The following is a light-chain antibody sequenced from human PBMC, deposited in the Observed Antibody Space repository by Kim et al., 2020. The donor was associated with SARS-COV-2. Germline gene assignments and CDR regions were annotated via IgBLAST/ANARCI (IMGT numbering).Light chain of an antibody. CDR1: RVSIADNQ. J-gene: IGLJ3*02. CDR2: EDD. Sequence: VTISGTRSRVSIADNQVQWYQQRPGSAPANVIFEDDQRPSGVPDRFSGSIDRSSNSASLTISGLRTEDEADYYCQSYDTDNQGVFGGGTQLTVL. V-gene: IGLV6-57*03. CDR3: QSYDTDNQGV.